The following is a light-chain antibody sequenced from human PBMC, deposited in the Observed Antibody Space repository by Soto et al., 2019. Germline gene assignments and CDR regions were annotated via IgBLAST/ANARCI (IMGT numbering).Light chain of an antibody. V-gene: IGLV2-8*01. CDR2: EVT. CDR3: SSDAGNYNYV. CDR1: SSDVGGYDH. J-gene: IGLJ1*01. Sequence: QSALAQPPSASGSPGQSVTIPCTGTSSDVGGYDHFSWYQQHPRKAPKLLIYEVTKRPAGVPDRFSGSKSGNTASLTVSGLQAEDEADYFCSSDAGNYNYVFGTGTKVTLL.